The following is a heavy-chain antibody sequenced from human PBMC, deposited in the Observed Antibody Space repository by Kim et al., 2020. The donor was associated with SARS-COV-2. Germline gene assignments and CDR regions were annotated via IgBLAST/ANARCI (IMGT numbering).Heavy chain of an antibody. CDR2: ISSSGSTI. Sequence: GGSLRLSCAASGFTFSDYYMSWIRQAPGKGLEWVSYISSSGSTIYYADSVKGRFTISRDNAKNSLYLQMNSLRAEDTAVYYCARDSLHYYDSSGYLFDYLGQGTLVTVSS. CDR3: ARDSLHYYDSSGYLFDY. D-gene: IGHD3-22*01. J-gene: IGHJ4*02. CDR1: GFTFSDYY. V-gene: IGHV3-11*04.